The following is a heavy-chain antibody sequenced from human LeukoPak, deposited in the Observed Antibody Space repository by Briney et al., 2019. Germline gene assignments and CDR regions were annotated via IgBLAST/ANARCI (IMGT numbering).Heavy chain of an antibody. V-gene: IGHV3-48*01. CDR1: GFTFSSYS. Sequence: GGSLRLSCAASGFTFSSYSMNWVRQAPGKGLEWVSYISSSSSTIYYADSVKGRFTISRDNAKNSLYLQMNSLRAEDTAVYYCARDHQEWELPDAFDIWGQGTMVTVSS. CDR2: ISSSSSTI. CDR3: ARDHQEWELPDAFDI. D-gene: IGHD1-26*01. J-gene: IGHJ3*02.